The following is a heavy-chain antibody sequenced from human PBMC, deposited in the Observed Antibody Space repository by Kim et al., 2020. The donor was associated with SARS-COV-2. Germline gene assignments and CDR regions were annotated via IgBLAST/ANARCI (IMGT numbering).Heavy chain of an antibody. Sequence: GGSLRLSCAASGFTFSSYWMSWVRQAPGKGLEWVANIKQDGSEKYYVDSVKGRFTISRDNAKNSLYLQMNSLRAEDTAVYYCARGGRLWFDSLDYWGQGTLVTVSS. CDR1: GFTFSSYW. J-gene: IGHJ4*02. D-gene: IGHD5-18*01. V-gene: IGHV3-7*03. CDR2: IKQDGSEK. CDR3: ARGGRLWFDSLDY.